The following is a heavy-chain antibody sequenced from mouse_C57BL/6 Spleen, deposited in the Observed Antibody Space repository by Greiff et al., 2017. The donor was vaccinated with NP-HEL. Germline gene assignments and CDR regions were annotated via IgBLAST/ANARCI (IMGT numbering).Heavy chain of an antibody. CDR3: ARHEEDPYYFDY. CDR1: GYTFTEYT. CDR2: FYPGSGSI. Sequence: VQRVESGAELVKPGASVKLSCKASGYTFTEYTIHWVKQRSGQGLEWIGWFYPGSGSIKYNEKFKDKATLTADKSSSTVYMELSRLTSEDSAVYFCARHEEDPYYFDYWGQGTTLTVSS. J-gene: IGHJ2*01. V-gene: IGHV1-62-2*01.